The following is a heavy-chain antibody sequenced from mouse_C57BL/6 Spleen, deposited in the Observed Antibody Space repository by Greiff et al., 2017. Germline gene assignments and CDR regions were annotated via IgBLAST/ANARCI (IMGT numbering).Heavy chain of an antibody. CDR1: GYTFTSYW. V-gene: IGHV1-69*01. Sequence: QVQLQQPGAELVMPGASVKLSCKASGYTFTSYWMHWVKQRPGQGLAWIGEIDPSDSYTNSNQKFKGKSTLTVDKSSSTAYMQLSSLTSEDSAVYYCARDYGSSFYAMDYWGQGTSVTVSS. D-gene: IGHD1-1*01. CDR2: IDPSDSYT. J-gene: IGHJ4*01. CDR3: ARDYGSSFYAMDY.